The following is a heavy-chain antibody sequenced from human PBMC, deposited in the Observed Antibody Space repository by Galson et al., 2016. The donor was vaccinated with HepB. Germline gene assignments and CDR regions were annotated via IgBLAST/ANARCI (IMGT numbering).Heavy chain of an antibody. CDR1: GFTFSSYG. CDR3: AKVFHSSAWYRVSTQDY. CDR2: ISYDGNKK. V-gene: IGHV3-30*18. Sequence: SLRLSCAASGFTFSSYGMHWVRQAPGKGLEWVAVISYDGNKKYYADSVMGRFTISRDNSKNTLYLQMNSLRAEDTAVYYCAKVFHSSAWYRVSTQDYWGQGTLVTVSS. D-gene: IGHD6-19*01. J-gene: IGHJ4*02.